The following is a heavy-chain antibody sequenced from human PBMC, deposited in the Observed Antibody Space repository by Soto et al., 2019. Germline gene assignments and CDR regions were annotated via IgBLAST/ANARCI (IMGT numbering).Heavy chain of an antibody. Sequence: GGSMELSSAASGFTLSGYGMHWVRQAAGESLEWVSVIGTSGHAFYADSVKGRFTITREDAKNSVYLQMNSLRDGDTAVYYCARGGGFGEQYSDAFDIWGQGTMVTVS. CDR2: IGTSGHA. D-gene: IGHD3-10*01. V-gene: IGHV3-13*01. CDR1: GFTLSGYG. J-gene: IGHJ3*02. CDR3: ARGGGFGEQYSDAFDI.